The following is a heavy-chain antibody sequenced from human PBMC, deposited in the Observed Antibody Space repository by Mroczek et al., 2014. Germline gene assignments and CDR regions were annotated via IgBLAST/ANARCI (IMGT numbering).Heavy chain of an antibody. D-gene: IGHD6-13*01. CDR1: GFTFDDYA. V-gene: IGHV3-9*01. J-gene: IGHJ4*02. Sequence: ESGGGLVQPGRSLRLSCAASGFTFDDYAMHWVRQAPGKGLEWVSGISWNSGSIGYADSVKGRFTISRDNAKNSLYLQMNSLRAEDTALYYCAKGGPGAAAAGLFDYVGPGNPGTPSP. CDR3: AKGGPGAAAAGLFDY. CDR2: ISWNSGSI.